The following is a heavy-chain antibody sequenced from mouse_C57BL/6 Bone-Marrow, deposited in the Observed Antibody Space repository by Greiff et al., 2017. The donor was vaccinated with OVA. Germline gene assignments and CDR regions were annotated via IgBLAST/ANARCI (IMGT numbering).Heavy chain of an antibody. CDR1: GYTFTSYW. D-gene: IGHD1-1*01. J-gene: IGHJ3*01. CDR3: ARSLYGSSYAWFAY. CDR2: IDPSASST. Sequence: QVQLQQPGAELVRPGTSVKLSCKASGYTFTSYWMHWVKQRPGQGLEWIGVIDPSASSTNYNQKFKGKATLTVDTSSSTAYMQLSSLTSEDSAVYYCARSLYGSSYAWFAYWGQGTLVTVSA. V-gene: IGHV1-59*01.